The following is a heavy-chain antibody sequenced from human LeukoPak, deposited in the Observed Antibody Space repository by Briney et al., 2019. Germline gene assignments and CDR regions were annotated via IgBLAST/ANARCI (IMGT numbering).Heavy chain of an antibody. D-gene: IGHD2-2*01. Sequence: SETLSLTCAVYGGSFSGYYWSWIRQPPGKGLEWIGEINHSGSTNYNPSLKSRVTISVDTSKNQFSLKLSSVTAADTAVYYCARVGPVVVPAAPSFDWFDPWGQGTLVTVSS. CDR2: INHSGST. CDR3: ARVGPVVVPAAPSFDWFDP. CDR1: GGSFSGYY. V-gene: IGHV4-34*01. J-gene: IGHJ5*02.